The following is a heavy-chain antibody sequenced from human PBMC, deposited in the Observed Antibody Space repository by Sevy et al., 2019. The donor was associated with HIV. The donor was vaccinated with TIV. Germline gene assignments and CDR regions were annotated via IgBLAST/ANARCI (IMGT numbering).Heavy chain of an antibody. CDR1: GGTFSSYA. D-gene: IGHD6-13*01. V-gene: IGHV1-69*13. Sequence: ASVKVSCKASGGTFSSYAISWVRQAPGQGLEWMGRIIPIFGTANYAQKFQGRVTITADESTSTAYMELSSLRSEDTAVYYCASRIAAAGTQDYYYYYYMDVWGKGTTVTVSS. CDR3: ASRIAAAGTQDYYYYYYMDV. J-gene: IGHJ6*03. CDR2: IIPIFGTA.